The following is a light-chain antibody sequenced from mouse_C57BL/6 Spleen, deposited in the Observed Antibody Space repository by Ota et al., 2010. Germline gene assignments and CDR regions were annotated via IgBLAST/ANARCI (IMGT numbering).Light chain of an antibody. V-gene: IGKV4-68*01. J-gene: IGKJ2*01. CDR1: SSVSY. CDR3: QQWSSYPYT. Sequence: IVLSQSPAILSASPGEKVTMTCRASSSVSYMYWYQQKPRSSPKPWIYLTSNLASGVPARFSGSGSGTSYSLTISSMEAEDAATYYCQQWSSYPYTFGGGTKLEIK. CDR2: LTS.